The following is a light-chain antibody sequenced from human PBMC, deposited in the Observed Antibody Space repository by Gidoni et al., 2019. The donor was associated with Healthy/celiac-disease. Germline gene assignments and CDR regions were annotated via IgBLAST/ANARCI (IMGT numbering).Light chain of an antibody. Sequence: SYELTQPPSVSVSPGQTASITCPGDKLGDKYACWYQQKPGQSPVLVIYQDSKRPSGIPERFSGSNSGNTATPTISGTQAMDEADYYCQAWDSSPHVVFGGGTKLTVL. V-gene: IGLV3-1*01. CDR3: QAWDSSPHVV. CDR1: KLGDKY. J-gene: IGLJ2*01. CDR2: QDS.